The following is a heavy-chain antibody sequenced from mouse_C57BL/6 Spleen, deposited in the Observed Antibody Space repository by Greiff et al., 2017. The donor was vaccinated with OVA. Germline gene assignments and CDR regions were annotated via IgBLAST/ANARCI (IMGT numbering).Heavy chain of an antibody. Sequence: VQLQQPGAELVKPGASVTMSCKASGYTFTSYWITWVKQRPGQGLEWIGDIYPGSGSTNYNEKFKSKATLTVDTSSSTAYMQLSSLTSEDSAVYYCARYGYYGSSPFAYWGQGTLVTVSA. V-gene: IGHV1-55*01. CDR1: GYTFTSYW. D-gene: IGHD1-1*01. J-gene: IGHJ3*01. CDR3: ARYGYYGSSPFAY. CDR2: IYPGSGST.